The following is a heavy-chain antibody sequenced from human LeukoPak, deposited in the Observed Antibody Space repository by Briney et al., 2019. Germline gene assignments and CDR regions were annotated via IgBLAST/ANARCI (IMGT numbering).Heavy chain of an antibody. CDR3: TRGMLRQPPDY. CDR2: VYTDGNI. V-gene: IGHV3-53*05. Sequence: GGSLRLSCTASGFTVSGNYMSWVRQAPGKGLEWVSVVYTDGNIYYADSVRGRFTISRDNSKNTLYLQMNSLRVEDTAIYYCTRGMLRQPPDYWGQGMLVTVSS. CDR1: GFTVSGNY. D-gene: IGHD3-10*02. J-gene: IGHJ4*02.